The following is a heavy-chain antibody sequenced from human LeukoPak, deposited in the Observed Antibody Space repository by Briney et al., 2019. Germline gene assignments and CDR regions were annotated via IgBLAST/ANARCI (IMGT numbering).Heavy chain of an antibody. CDR3: ARLAGITGPRRDWFDP. J-gene: IGHJ5*02. Sequence: SETLSLTCTVSGGSISSSSYYWGWLRQPPGKGLEWFGSIYYSGSTYYNPSLKSRVTISVDTSKNQFSLKLSSVTAADTAVYYCARLAGITGPRRDWFDPWGQGILVTVSS. D-gene: IGHD1-20*01. V-gene: IGHV4-39*01. CDR1: GGSISSSSYY. CDR2: IYYSGST.